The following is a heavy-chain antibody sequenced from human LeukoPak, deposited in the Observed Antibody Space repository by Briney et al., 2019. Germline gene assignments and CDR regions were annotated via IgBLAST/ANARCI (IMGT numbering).Heavy chain of an antibody. CDR3: AKSVASAASTGWSCFDY. V-gene: IGHV1-2*06. CDR2: INPNSGGT. CDR1: GYTFTGYY. Sequence: GASVKVSCTASGYTFTGYYIHWVRRAPGQGLEWMGRINPNSGGTTYAQKFQGRVAMTRDTSISTAYMELSTLRSDDTAVYFCAKSVASAASTGWSCFDYWGQGALVTVSS. J-gene: IGHJ4*02. D-gene: IGHD6-19*01.